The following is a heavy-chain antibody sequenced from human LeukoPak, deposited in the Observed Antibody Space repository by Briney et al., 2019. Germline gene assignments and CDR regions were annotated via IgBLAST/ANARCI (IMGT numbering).Heavy chain of an antibody. J-gene: IGHJ4*02. V-gene: IGHV3-48*03. CDR1: GFTFSSYE. CDR3: ARAKIAVAVNFDY. CDR2: ISSSGSTI. D-gene: IGHD6-19*01. Sequence: PGGSLRLSCGASGFTFSSYEVNWVRQAPGKGLEWVSYISSSGSTIYYADSVKGRFTISRDNAKNSLYLQMNSLRAEDTAVYYCARAKIAVAVNFDYWGQGTLVTVSS.